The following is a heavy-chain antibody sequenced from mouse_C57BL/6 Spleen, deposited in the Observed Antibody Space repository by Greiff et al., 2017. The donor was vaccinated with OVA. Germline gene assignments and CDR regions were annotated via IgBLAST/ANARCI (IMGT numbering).Heavy chain of an antibody. J-gene: IGHJ4*01. CDR3: AISYVRKYAMDY. CDR2: IHPSDSDT. V-gene: IGHV1-74*01. Sequence: QVQLKQPGAELVKPGASVKVSCKASGYTFTSYWMHWVKQRPGQGLAWIGRIHPSDSDTNYTQQFKGKATFTVDKSSSPAYMQLSSLTSEDSAVYYCAISYVRKYAMDYWGQGTSVTVSS. D-gene: IGHD1-1*01. CDR1: GYTFTSYW.